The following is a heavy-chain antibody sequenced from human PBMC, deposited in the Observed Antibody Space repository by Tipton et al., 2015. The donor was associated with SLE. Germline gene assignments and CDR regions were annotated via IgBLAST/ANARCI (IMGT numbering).Heavy chain of an antibody. J-gene: IGHJ2*01. V-gene: IGHV4-28*01. CDR1: GYSISNSNW. D-gene: IGHD1-26*01. CDR3: ARKGGSYNMYFNL. CDR2: IYYSGST. Sequence: LRLSCAVSGYSISNSNWWAWIRQPPGKGLEWIGYIYYSGSTFYNPSLKSRVTMSVDTSKNQFSLKLSSVTAADTAVYYCARKGGSYNMYFNLWGRGSLVNVSS.